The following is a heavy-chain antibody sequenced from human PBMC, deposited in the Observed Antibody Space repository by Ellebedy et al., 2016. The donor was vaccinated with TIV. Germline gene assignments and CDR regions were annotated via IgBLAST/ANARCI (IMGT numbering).Heavy chain of an antibody. CDR3: AIGAVAGTLGY. CDR1: GGTFTRYA. D-gene: IGHD6-19*01. Sequence: AASVKVSCKASGGTFTRYAISWVRQAPGQGLEWMGGIIPIFRTPNYAQKLQGRVTITADESTSTTYMELSSMRSEDTAVYYCAIGAVAGTLGYWGQGTLVTVSS. J-gene: IGHJ4*02. V-gene: IGHV1-69*13. CDR2: IIPIFRTP.